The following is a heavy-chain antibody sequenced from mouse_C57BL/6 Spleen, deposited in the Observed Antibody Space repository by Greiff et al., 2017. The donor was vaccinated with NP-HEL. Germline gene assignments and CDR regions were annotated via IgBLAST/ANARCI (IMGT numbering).Heavy chain of an antibody. D-gene: IGHD3-1*01. Sequence: DVMLVESGEGLVKPGGSLKLSCAASGFTFSSYAMSWVRQTPEKRLEWVAYISSGGDYIYYADTVKGRFTISRDNARNTLYLQMSSLKSEDTAMYYCTRDSGLGGAMDYWGQGTSVTVSS. CDR1: GFTFSSYA. J-gene: IGHJ4*01. CDR3: TRDSGLGGAMDY. CDR2: ISSGGDYI. V-gene: IGHV5-9-1*02.